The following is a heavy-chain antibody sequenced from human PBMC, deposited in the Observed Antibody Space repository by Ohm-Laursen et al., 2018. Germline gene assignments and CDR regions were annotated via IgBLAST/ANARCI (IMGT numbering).Heavy chain of an antibody. Sequence: SSLRLSCAASGFTFSSYGMHWVRQAPGKGLEWVAVIWYDGSNKYYADSVKGRFTISRDNSKNTLYLQMNSLRAEDTAVYYCAKGVVDCSGGTCYIDYWGQGTLVTVSS. V-gene: IGHV3-33*06. CDR1: GFTFSSYG. CDR2: IWYDGSNK. D-gene: IGHD2-15*01. J-gene: IGHJ4*02. CDR3: AKGVVDCSGGTCYIDY.